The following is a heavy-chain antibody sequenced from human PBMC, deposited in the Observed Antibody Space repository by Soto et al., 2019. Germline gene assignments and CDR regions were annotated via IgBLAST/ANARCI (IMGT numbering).Heavy chain of an antibody. CDR1: GGTFSSYA. CDR2: IIPIFGTA. Sequence: GASVKVSCKASGGTFSSYAISWVRQAPGQGLEWMGGIIPIFGTANYAQKFQGRVTITADESTSTAYMELSSLRSEDTAVYYCASNPYYYDSSGYYWAFDYWGQGTLVTVSS. CDR3: ASNPYYYDSSGYYWAFDY. V-gene: IGHV1-69*13. J-gene: IGHJ4*02. D-gene: IGHD3-22*01.